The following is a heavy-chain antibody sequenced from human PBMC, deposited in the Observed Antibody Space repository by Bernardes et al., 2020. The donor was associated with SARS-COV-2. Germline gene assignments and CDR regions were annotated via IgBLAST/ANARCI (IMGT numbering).Heavy chain of an antibody. V-gene: IGHV5-51*01. J-gene: IGHJ4*02. D-gene: IGHD6-13*01. CDR2: IYPGDSDT. CDR1: GYSFTRYW. CDR3: ASAYRSSWYYFDY. Sequence: GASLNISCKGSGYSFTRYWIGWVRPIPGKGLELMGIIYPGDSDTRYSPSFQGQVTISADKSISTAYLQWSSLKASDTAMYYCASAYRSSWYYFDYWGQGTLVTVSS.